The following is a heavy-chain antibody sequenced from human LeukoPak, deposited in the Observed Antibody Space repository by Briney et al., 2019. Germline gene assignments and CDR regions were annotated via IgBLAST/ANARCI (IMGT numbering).Heavy chain of an antibody. D-gene: IGHD6-13*01. J-gene: IGHJ6*03. CDR1: GFTFSSYA. CDR2: ISYDGSNK. V-gene: IGHV3-30-3*01. Sequence: GGSLRLSCAASGFTFSSYAMHWVRQAPGKGLEWVAVISYDGSNKDYADSVKGRFTISRDNSKNTLYLQMNSLRAEDTAVYYCAKGPYSSSWYQTYYYYMDVWGKGTTVTVSS. CDR3: AKGPYSSSWYQTYYYYMDV.